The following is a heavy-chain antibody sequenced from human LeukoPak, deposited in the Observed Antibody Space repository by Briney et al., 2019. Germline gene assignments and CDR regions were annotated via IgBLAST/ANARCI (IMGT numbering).Heavy chain of an antibody. J-gene: IGHJ6*03. Sequence: PSETLSLTCTVSGGSISSYYWSWIRQPPGRGLEWIGYIYYSGSTNYNPSHKSRVTISVDTSKNQFSLKLSSVTAADTAVYYCARRRPLVPYYYYYYMDVWGKGTTVTVSS. CDR1: GGSISSYY. CDR2: IYYSGST. V-gene: IGHV4-59*01. CDR3: ARRRPLVPYYYYYYMDV. D-gene: IGHD3-9*01.